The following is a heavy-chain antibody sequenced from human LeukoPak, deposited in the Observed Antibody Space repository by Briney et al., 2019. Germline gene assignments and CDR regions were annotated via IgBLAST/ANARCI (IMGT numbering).Heavy chain of an antibody. CDR3: AGDRIRLFAFDI. V-gene: IGHV4-59*01. CDR2: IYYSGST. J-gene: IGHJ3*02. CDR1: GGSISSYY. D-gene: IGHD2-15*01. Sequence: SETLSLTCTVSGGSISSYYWSWIRQPPGKGLEWIGYIYYSGSTNYNPSLKSRVTISVDTSKNQFSLKLSSVTAADTAVYYCAGDRIRLFAFDIWGQGTMVTVSS.